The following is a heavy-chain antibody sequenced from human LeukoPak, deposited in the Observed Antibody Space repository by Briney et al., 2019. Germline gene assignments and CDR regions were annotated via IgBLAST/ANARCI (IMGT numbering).Heavy chain of an antibody. V-gene: IGHV1-69*05. J-gene: IGHJ4*02. D-gene: IGHD6-6*01. CDR3: AAARLAARKFDY. Sequence: SVKVSCKASGGTFINYAISWVRQAPGQGLEWMGAIIPLYHTTNHAQKFQDRVTITTDQSTSTAYLDLISLRSEDTAVYYCAAARLAARKFDYWGQGTLVTVSS. CDR1: GGTFINYA. CDR2: IIPLYHTT.